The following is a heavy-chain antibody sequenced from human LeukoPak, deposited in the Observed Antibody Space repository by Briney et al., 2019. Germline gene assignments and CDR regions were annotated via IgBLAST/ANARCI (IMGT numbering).Heavy chain of an antibody. V-gene: IGHV4-4*07. CDR3: ARIHSSGYYGFDY. CDR2: VYSSGST. CDR1: SGSISNFY. J-gene: IGHJ4*02. Sequence: PSETLSLTCTVSSGSISNFYWNRIRQPAGKGLEWIGRVYSSGSTDYNPSLKSRVTMSVDTSRNQFSLNLNSVTAADTAVYYCARIHSSGYYGFDYWGQGFLVTVSS. D-gene: IGHD3-22*01.